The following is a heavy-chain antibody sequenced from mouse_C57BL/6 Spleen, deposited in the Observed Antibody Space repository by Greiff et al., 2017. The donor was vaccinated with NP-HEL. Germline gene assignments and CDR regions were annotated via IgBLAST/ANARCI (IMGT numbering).Heavy chain of an antibody. Sequence: QVQLQQPGAELVKPGASVKLSCKASGYTFTSYWMHWVKQRPGQGLEWIGMIHPNSGGTNYNEKFKSKAKLTVDKSSSTAYMQLRSLTSEASAVYCCARRGYGSSYDYAMDYWGQGTSVTVSS. D-gene: IGHD1-1*01. CDR2: IHPNSGGT. CDR3: ARRGYGSSYDYAMDY. CDR1: GYTFTSYW. J-gene: IGHJ4*01. V-gene: IGHV1-64*01.